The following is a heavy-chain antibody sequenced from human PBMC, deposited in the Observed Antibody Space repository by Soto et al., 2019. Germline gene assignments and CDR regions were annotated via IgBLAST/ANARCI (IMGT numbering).Heavy chain of an antibody. CDR2: FDPEDGET. D-gene: IGHD6-19*01. V-gene: IGHV1-24*01. J-gene: IGHJ4*02. Sequence: ASVKVSCKVSGYTLTELSMHWVRQAPGKGLEWMGGFDPEDGETIYAQKFQGRVTMTEDTSTDTAYMELSSLRSEDTAVYYCAYSARSSAGLASAYYFDYWGQGTLVTVSS. CDR3: AYSARSSAGLASAYYFDY. CDR1: GYTLTELS.